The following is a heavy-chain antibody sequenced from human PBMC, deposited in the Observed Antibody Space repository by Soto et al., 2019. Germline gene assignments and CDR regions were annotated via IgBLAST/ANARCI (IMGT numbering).Heavy chain of an antibody. J-gene: IGHJ6*02. CDR1: VFTLSSYW. CDR2: INSDGSST. V-gene: IGHV3-74*01. Sequence: PGGSLRLSCAACVFTLSSYWVHWVRQAPGKGLVWVSRINSDGSSTSYADSVKGRFTISRDNAKNTLYLQMNSLRAEDTAVYYCARASNYYYYGMDVWGQGTTVTVSS. CDR3: ARASNYYYYGMDV.